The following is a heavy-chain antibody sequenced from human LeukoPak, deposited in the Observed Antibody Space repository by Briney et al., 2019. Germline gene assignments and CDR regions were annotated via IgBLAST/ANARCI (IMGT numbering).Heavy chain of an antibody. CDR1: GGSISSSSYY. Sequence: SETLSLTCTVSGGSISSSSYYWGWIRQPPGKGLEWIGSIYYSGSTYYNPSVKSRVTISVDTSKNQFSLRLTSVTAADTADYFCARVYYYDSSGPLDYWGQGTLVTVSS. D-gene: IGHD3-22*01. J-gene: IGHJ4*02. V-gene: IGHV4-39*07. CDR3: ARVYYYDSSGPLDY. CDR2: IYYSGST.